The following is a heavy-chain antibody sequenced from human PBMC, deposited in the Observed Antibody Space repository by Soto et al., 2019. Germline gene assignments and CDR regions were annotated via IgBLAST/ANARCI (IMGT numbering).Heavy chain of an antibody. D-gene: IGHD6-19*01. Sequence: QVQLQESGPGLVKPSETLSLTCTVSGGSISSYYWSWIRQPPGKGLEWIGYIYYSGSTNYNPSLKSRVTISVETSKNQFSRKLSSVTAADTAVYYCARHLADGAVAGTAFDIWGQGTMVTVSS. CDR2: IYYSGST. V-gene: IGHV4-59*08. CDR3: ARHLADGAVAGTAFDI. CDR1: GGSISSYY. J-gene: IGHJ3*02.